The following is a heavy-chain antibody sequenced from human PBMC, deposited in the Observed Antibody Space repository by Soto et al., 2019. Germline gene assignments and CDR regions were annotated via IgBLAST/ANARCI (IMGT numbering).Heavy chain of an antibody. Sequence: GGSLRLSCAASGFTFSNARMNWVRQAPGKGLEWVGRIKSKTDGGTTDYAAPVKGRFTISRDDSKNTLYLQMNSLKTEDTAVYYCTTDSIRSYDYFWGSYSELDAFDICGQVTMVPVS. CDR1: GFTFSNAR. D-gene: IGHD3-16*01. CDR3: TTDSIRSYDYFWGSYSELDAFDI. V-gene: IGHV3-15*07. CDR2: IKSKTDGGTT. J-gene: IGHJ3*02.